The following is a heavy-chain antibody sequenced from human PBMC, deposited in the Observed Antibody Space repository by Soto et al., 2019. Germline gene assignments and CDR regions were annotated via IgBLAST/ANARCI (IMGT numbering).Heavy chain of an antibody. Sequence: SETLSLTCTVSGGSISSGGYYWSWIRQHPGKGLEWIGYIYYSGSTYYNPSLKSRVTISVDTSKNQFSLKLSSVTAADTAVYYCAREGAWYYDFWSGYYEGYIDYWGQGTLVTVSS. J-gene: IGHJ4*02. CDR1: GGSISSGGYY. CDR3: AREGAWYYDFWSGYYEGYIDY. CDR2: IYYSGST. V-gene: IGHV4-31*03. D-gene: IGHD3-3*01.